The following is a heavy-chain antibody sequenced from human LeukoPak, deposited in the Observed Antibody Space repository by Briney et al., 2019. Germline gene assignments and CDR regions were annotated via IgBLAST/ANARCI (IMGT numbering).Heavy chain of an antibody. CDR1: GYTFTSYA. CDR3: ARAPLWFGELRNWFDP. Sequence: ASVKVSCKASGYTFTSYAMNWVRQAPGQGLEWMGWINTNTGNPTYAQGFTGRFVFSLDTSVSTAYLQISSLKAKDTAVYYCARAPLWFGELRNWFDPWGQGTLVTVSS. D-gene: IGHD3-10*01. CDR2: INTNTGNP. V-gene: IGHV7-4-1*02. J-gene: IGHJ5*02.